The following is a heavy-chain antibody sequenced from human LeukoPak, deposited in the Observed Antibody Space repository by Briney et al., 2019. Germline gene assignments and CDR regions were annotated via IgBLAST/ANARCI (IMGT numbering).Heavy chain of an antibody. CDR3: AKVSDRDSSGYYWGFEY. V-gene: IGHV4-39*01. J-gene: IGHJ4*02. D-gene: IGHD3-22*01. Sequence: SETLSLTCSVSGGSISSSLNYWGWIRQPPGKGLEWIGSIYYSGSTYYNPSLKSRVTISVDTSKNQFSLKLSSMTAADTAVYYCAKVSDRDSSGYYWGFEYWGQGTLVTVSS. CDR2: IYYSGST. CDR1: GGSISSSLNY.